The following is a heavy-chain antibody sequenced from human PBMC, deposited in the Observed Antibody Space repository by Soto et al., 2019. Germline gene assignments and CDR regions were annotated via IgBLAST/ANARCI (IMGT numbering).Heavy chain of an antibody. V-gene: IGHV3-30*18. D-gene: IGHD3-22*01. CDR1: GFTFSSYG. Sequence: LRLSCAASGFTFSSYGMHWVRQAPGKGLEWVAVISDDGSNKYYADSVKGRFTISRDNSKNTLYLQMNSLRAEDTAVYYCANTGYYDSSGYYFPLWSFDYWGQGTLVTVSS. CDR2: ISDDGSNK. J-gene: IGHJ4*02. CDR3: ANTGYYDSSGYYFPLWSFDY.